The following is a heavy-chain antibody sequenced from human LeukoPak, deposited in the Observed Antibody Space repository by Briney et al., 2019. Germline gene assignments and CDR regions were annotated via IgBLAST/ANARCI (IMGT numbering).Heavy chain of an antibody. Sequence: SETLSLTCTVSGGSISSSSYYWGWIRQPPGKGLEWIGSIYYSGSTYYNPSLKSRVTISVDTPKNQFSLKLSSVTAADTAVYYCARLNWAGGDYYYGMDVWGQGTTVTVSS. CDR3: ARLNWAGGDYYYGMDV. V-gene: IGHV4-39*01. D-gene: IGHD7-27*01. CDR2: IYYSGST. CDR1: GGSISSSSYY. J-gene: IGHJ6*02.